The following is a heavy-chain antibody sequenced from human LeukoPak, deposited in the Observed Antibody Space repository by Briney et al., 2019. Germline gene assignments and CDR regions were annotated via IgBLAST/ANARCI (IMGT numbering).Heavy chain of an antibody. J-gene: IGHJ3*02. D-gene: IGHD5-24*01. V-gene: IGHV4-39*07. CDR2: IYYSGST. Sequence: PSETLSLTCTVSGGSISSSSYYWGWIRQPPGKGLEWIGSIYYSGSTYYNPSLKSRVTISVDTSRNQFSLKLSSVTAADTAVYYCAREMATIGRDAFDIWGQGTMVTVSS. CDR3: AREMATIGRDAFDI. CDR1: GGSISSSSYY.